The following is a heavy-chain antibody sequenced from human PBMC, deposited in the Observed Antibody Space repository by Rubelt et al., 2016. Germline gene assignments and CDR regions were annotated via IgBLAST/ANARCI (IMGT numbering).Heavy chain of an antibody. CDR2: INPSGVST. D-gene: IGHD3-22*01. J-gene: IGHJ4*02. CDR1: GYTFTSYY. V-gene: IGHV1-46*01. Sequence: QVQLVQSGAEVKKPGASVKVSCKASGYTFTSYYMHWVRQAPGQGLEWLGIINPSGVSTSYGRKFQGRATMTRDTSTSTVYMELSSLRSEDTAVYYCARVYDSSDTYYFDYWGQGTLVTVSS. CDR3: ARVYDSSDTYYFDY.